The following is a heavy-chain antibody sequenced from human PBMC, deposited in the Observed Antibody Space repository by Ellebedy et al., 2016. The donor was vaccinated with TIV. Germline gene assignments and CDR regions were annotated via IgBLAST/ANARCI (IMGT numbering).Heavy chain of an antibody. D-gene: IGHD6-19*01. CDR1: GGSISSYY. V-gene: IGHV4-34*01. CDR2: ISHSGST. CDR3: ARLPHHSSGWYRQYYFDY. Sequence: SETLSLTXTVSGGSISSYYWSWIRQPPGKGLEWIGEISHSGSTNYNPSLKSRVTISVDTSKNQFSLKLSSVTAADTAVYYCARLPHHSSGWYRQYYFDYWGQGTLVTVSS. J-gene: IGHJ4*02.